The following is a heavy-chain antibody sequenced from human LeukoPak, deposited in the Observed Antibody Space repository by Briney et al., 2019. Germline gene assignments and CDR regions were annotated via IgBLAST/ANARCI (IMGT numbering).Heavy chain of an antibody. D-gene: IGHD3-3*01. CDR2: IYYSGST. J-gene: IGHJ4*02. V-gene: IGHV4-59*01. Sequence: PSETLSLTCTASGRPLCSYYGSWIRQPPGKGLEWIGYIYYSGSTNYNPSLKSRVTISVDTSKNQFSLKLSSVTAADTAVYYCARARGHDFWSGYPYYFDYWGQGTLVTVSS. CDR1: GRPLCSYY. CDR3: ARARGHDFWSGYPYYFDY.